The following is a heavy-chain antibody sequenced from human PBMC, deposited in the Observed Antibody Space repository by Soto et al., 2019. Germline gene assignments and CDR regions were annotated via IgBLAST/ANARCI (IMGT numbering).Heavy chain of an antibody. V-gene: IGHV4-59*01. CDR3: ASYSSSWTGFDY. J-gene: IGHJ4*02. CDR2: IYYSGST. CDR1: VGSISSYY. D-gene: IGHD6-13*01. Sequence: SETLSLTCTVSVGSISSYYWSWIRQPPGKGLEWIGYIYYSGSTNYNPSLKSRVTTSVDTSKNQFSLKLSSVTAADTAVYYCASYSSSWTGFDYWGQGTLVTVSS.